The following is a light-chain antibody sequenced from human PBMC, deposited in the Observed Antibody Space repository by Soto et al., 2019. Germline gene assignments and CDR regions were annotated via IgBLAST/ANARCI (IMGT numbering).Light chain of an antibody. J-gene: IGLJ2*01. Sequence: QSVLTQPPSASGSPGQSITISCTGTSSDVGGNNYVSWYQQHPGSAPKLIIHDVHKPPSGVPDRFACTTAATTASLTVAGLQAEEEAYYCSSSYAGSNSLLFGEGTKLTVL. V-gene: IGLV2-8*01. CDR2: DVH. CDR1: SSDVGGNNY. CDR3: SSYAGSNSLL.